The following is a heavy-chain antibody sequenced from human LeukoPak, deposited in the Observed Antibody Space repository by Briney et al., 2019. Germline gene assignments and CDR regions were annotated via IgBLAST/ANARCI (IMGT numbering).Heavy chain of an antibody. CDR1: GYSISSGYY. J-gene: IGHJ6*02. CDR3: ARLRRSSAYYYYGMDV. Sequence: SETLSLTCTVSGYSISSGYYWGWIRQPPGKGLEWIGSIYHSGSTYYNPSLKSRVTISVDTSKNQFSLKLSSVTAADTAVYYCARLRRSSAYYYYGMDVWGQGTTVTVSS. CDR2: IYHSGST. V-gene: IGHV4-38-2*02.